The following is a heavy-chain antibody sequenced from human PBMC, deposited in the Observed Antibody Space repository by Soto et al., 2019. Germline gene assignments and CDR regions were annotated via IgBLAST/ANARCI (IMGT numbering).Heavy chain of an antibody. CDR2: INSKIDAETT. CDR3: FTFPGLSAPELDY. V-gene: IGHV3-15*01. Sequence: VQLVESGGGLVKPGGSLRLSCAASGFTFSKAWMSWVRQAPGKGLEWVGRINSKIDAETTEYAGPVKGRFTISRDASNTALFLQMNTLNTDYTAVYYCFTFPGLSAPELDYWGQGTLVTVSS. J-gene: IGHJ4*02. D-gene: IGHD3-10*01. CDR1: GFTFSKAW.